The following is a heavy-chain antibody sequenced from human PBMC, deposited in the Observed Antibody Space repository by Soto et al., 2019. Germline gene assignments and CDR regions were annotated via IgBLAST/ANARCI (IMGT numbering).Heavy chain of an antibody. CDR3: AKQITIFGVVISYFDY. V-gene: IGHV3-23*01. J-gene: IGHJ4*02. D-gene: IGHD3-3*01. CDR1: GFTFSSYA. CDR2: ISGSGGST. Sequence: GGSLRLSCAASGFTFSSYAMSGVRQDPGKGLEWVSAISGSGGSTYYADSVKGRFTISRDNSKNTLYLQMNSLRAEDTAVYYCAKQITIFGVVISYFDYWGQGTLVTVSS.